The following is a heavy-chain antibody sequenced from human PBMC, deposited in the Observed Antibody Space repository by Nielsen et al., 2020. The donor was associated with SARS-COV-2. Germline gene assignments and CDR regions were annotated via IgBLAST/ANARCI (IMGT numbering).Heavy chain of an antibody. CDR2: IYHSGRT. Sequence: SETLSLTCAVSGGSISSGGYSWLWIRQPPGKGLEWIGYIYHSGRTYYNPSLKSRVTISVDRSKNQFSLKLSSVTAADTAVYYCARGGRITFGGADDAFDIWGQGAMVTVSS. V-gene: IGHV4-30-2*01. CDR3: ARGGRITFGGADDAFDI. D-gene: IGHD3-16*01. CDR1: GGSISSGGYS. J-gene: IGHJ3*02.